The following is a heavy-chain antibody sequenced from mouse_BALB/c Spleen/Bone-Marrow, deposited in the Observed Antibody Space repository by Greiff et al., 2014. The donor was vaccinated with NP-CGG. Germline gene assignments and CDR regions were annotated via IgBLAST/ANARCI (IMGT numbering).Heavy chain of an antibody. Sequence: QVQLQQSGAELVKPGASVKLSCKASGYTFTSYWMHWVKQRPGQGLEWLGEINPSNGRTNYSEKFKSKATLTVDKSCSTAYMQLSSLTTEESGVYSCARTYLAYWGQGTTLTVST. CDR2: INPSNGRT. CDR3: ARTYLAY. CDR1: GYTFTSYW. J-gene: IGHJ2*01. V-gene: IGHV1S81*02.